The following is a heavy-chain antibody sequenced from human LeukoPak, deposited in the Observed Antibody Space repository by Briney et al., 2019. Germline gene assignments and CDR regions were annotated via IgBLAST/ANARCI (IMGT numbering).Heavy chain of an antibody. CDR1: GFTFSSYV. CDR3: AKGDSSDWYGVFDY. V-gene: IGHV3-23*01. J-gene: IGHJ4*02. Sequence: GGSLRLSRTASGFTFSSYVMSWVRQGPGKGLEGVSVFSGSGGSTYYADSVKGRFTISRDNAKNMLYLQMNSLRAEDTAVYYCAKGDSSDWYGVFDYWGQGTLVTVSS. D-gene: IGHD6-19*01. CDR2: FSGSGGST.